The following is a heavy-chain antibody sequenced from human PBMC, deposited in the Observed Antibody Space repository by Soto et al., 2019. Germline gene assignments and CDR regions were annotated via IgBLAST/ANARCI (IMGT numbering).Heavy chain of an antibody. Sequence: PSETLSLTCAVYGGSFSGYYWSWIRQPPGKGLEWIGEINHSGSTNYNPSLKSRVTISVDTSKNQFSLKLSSVTAADTAVYYCASLAMVVAAIHWGQGTLVTVSS. CDR3: ASLAMVVAAIH. CDR2: INHSGST. CDR1: GGSFSGYY. D-gene: IGHD2-15*01. J-gene: IGHJ4*02. V-gene: IGHV4-34*01.